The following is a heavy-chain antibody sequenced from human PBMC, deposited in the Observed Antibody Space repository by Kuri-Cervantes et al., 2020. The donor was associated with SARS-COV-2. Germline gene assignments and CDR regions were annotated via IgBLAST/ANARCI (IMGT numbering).Heavy chain of an antibody. CDR3: ASASTGGKYYYYYYGMDV. CDR1: GYSISSGYY. J-gene: IGHJ6*02. D-gene: IGHD3-16*01. V-gene: IGHV4-38-2*02. Sequence: SETLSLTCTVSGYSISSGYYWGWIRQPPGKGLEWIGSIYHSGSTYYNPSLKSRVTISVDTSKNQFSLKLSSVTAADTAVYYCASASTGGKYYYYYYGMDVWGQGTTVTVSS. CDR2: IYHSGST.